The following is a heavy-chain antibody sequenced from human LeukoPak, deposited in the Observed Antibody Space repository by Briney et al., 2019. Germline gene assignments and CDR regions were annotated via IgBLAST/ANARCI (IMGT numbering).Heavy chain of an antibody. CDR1: GCHFTSYW. CDR2: IDPSDSYT. D-gene: IGHD2-15*01. J-gene: IGHJ4*02. Sequence: GGSLQISCKGSGCHFTSYWISWVRQLPGKGLEWMGRIDPSDSYTNYRPSFQGHVTITAEKYNNTAYLQWSSLKASDTAMYYCARHIGYCSGGSCYDSLSFGYWGQGTLVTVS. V-gene: IGHV5-10-1*01. CDR3: ARHIGYCSGGSCYDSLSFGY.